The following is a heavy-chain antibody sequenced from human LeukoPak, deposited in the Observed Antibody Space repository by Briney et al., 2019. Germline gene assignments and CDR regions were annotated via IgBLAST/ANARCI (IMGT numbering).Heavy chain of an antibody. CDR3: ARDAIDSSGFDFDY. D-gene: IGHD3-22*01. CDR2: ISTSAGTI. J-gene: IGHJ4*02. V-gene: IGHV3-11*01. CDR1: GSTFSDYY. Sequence: PGGSLRLSCAASGSTFSDYYMTWIRQAPGKGLEWISYISTSAGTIYYADSVKGRFTISRDNAKNSLYLQTNSLRAEDTAVYYCARDAIDSSGFDFDYWGQGTLVTVSS.